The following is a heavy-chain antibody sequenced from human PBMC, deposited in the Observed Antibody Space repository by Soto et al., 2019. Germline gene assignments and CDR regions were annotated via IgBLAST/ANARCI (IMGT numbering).Heavy chain of an antibody. CDR1: GFTFSSYS. J-gene: IGHJ4*02. Sequence: EVQLVESGGGLVKPGGSLRLSCAASGFTFSSYSMNWVRQAPGKGLEWVSSISSSSSYIYYADSVKGRFTISRDNAKNSLYLQMNSLRAEDTSVYYGARVSSSELDYWGQGTLVTVSS. CDR3: ARVSSSELDY. V-gene: IGHV3-21*01. CDR2: ISSSSSYI. D-gene: IGHD6-6*01.